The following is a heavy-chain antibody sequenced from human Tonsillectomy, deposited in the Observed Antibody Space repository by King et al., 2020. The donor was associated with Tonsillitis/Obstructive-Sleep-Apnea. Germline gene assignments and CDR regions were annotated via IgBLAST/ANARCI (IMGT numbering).Heavy chain of an antibody. CDR3: ARGPDMLVVPAAPDY. D-gene: IGHD2-2*01. J-gene: IGHJ4*02. V-gene: IGHV5-51*03. CDR1: GYSFTSYW. Sequence: VQLVESGAEVKKPGESLKISCKGSGYSFTSYWIGWVRQMPGKGLEWMGIIYPGDSDTIYSPPFQGQVTISTDKSISTAYLQWSSLKASDTAIYYCARGPDMLVVPAAPDYWGQGTLVTVSS. CDR2: IYPGDSDT.